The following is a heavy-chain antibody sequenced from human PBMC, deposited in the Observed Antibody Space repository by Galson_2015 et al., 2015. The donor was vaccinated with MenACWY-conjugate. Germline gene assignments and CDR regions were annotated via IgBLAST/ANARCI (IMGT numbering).Heavy chain of an antibody. J-gene: IGHJ4*02. Sequence: SLRLSCAASGFTFSKAWMSWVRQAPGKGLECVGRIKNKDEGGTTDYAAPVKGRFTISRDDSENTLYLQMTGLKTEDTGVYYCTTDSPRRLNGRAFRGQGTLVAVSS. D-gene: IGHD3-9*01. CDR3: TTDSPRRLNGRAF. CDR2: IKNKDEGGTT. CDR1: GFTFSKAW. V-gene: IGHV3-15*01.